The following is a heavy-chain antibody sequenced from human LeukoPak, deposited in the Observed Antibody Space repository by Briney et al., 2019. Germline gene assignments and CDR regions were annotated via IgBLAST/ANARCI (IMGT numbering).Heavy chain of an antibody. CDR2: ISGSGGST. J-gene: IGHJ3*02. D-gene: IGHD3-3*02. CDR3: ARDTDILGAPSAFDI. CDR1: GFTFSSYG. Sequence: PGGSLRLSCAASGFTFSSYGMSWVRQAPGKGLEWVSAISGSGGSTYYADSVKGRFTISRDNSKNTLYLQMNSLRPEDTALYYCARDTDILGAPSAFDIWGHGTMVTVSS. V-gene: IGHV3-23*01.